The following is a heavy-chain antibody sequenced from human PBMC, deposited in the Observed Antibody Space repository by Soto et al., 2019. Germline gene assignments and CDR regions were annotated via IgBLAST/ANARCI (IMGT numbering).Heavy chain of an antibody. CDR2: ISSSSSYI. J-gene: IGHJ6*03. Sequence: GGSLRLSCAASGFTFSSYSMNWVRQAPGKGLEWVSSISSSSSYIYYADSVKGRFTISRDNAKNSLYLQMNSLRAEDTAVYYCARSPVYYYYMDVWGKGTTVTVSS. CDR3: ARSPVYYYYMDV. V-gene: IGHV3-21*01. CDR1: GFTFSSYS.